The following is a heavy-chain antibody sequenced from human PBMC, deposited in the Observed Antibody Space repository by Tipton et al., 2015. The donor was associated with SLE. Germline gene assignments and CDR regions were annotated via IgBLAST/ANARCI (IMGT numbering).Heavy chain of an antibody. Sequence: LRLSCTVSGGSISSYYCSWIRQPPGKGLEWIGYMYTSGSTNYNPSLKSRVTISVDTSKNQFSLKLSSLTAADTAVYYCARENSRKGFDIWGQGTMVTVSS. D-gene: IGHD1/OR15-1a*01. CDR1: GGSISSYY. J-gene: IGHJ3*02. V-gene: IGHV4-4*08. CDR2: MYTSGST. CDR3: ARENSRKGFDI.